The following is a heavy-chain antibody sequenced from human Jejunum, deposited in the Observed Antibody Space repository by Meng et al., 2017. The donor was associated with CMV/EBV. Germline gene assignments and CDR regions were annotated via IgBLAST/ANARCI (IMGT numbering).Heavy chain of an antibody. Sequence: ASGFTISGYSMTWVRQTPGRGLEWVANIKQDGTETDYLDSVEGRFTISRDNAKNSVHLRMQNLRAEDTAVYYCARENDYGEPNLDLWGQGTLVTVSS. CDR1: GFTISGYS. J-gene: IGHJ5*02. CDR2: IKQDGTET. V-gene: IGHV3-7*01. CDR3: ARENDYGEPNLDL. D-gene: IGHD4-17*01.